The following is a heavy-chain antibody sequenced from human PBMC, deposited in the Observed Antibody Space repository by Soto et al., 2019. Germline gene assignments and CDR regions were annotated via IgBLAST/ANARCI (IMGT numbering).Heavy chain of an antibody. Sequence: TLSLTCTVSGDSIRSYYWSWIRQPPGKGLEWIGYIYDSGSTNYNPSLKSRVAISVDTSKSQFSLKLSSVTAADTAVYYCARDRAYYESSGLYFDYWGQGTLVTVSS. V-gene: IGHV4-59*01. D-gene: IGHD3-22*01. CDR3: ARDRAYYESSGLYFDY. CDR1: GDSIRSYY. CDR2: IYDSGST. J-gene: IGHJ4*02.